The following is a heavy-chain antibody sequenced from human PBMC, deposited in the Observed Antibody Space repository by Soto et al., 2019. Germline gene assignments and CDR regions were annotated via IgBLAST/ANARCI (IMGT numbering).Heavy chain of an antibody. J-gene: IGHJ6*02. D-gene: IGHD3-9*01. V-gene: IGHV3-7*03. CDR2: IKQDGSEK. Sequence: PGGSLRLSCAASGFTFSSYWMSWVRQAPGKGLEWVANIKQDGSEKYYVDSVKGRFTISRDNAKNSLYLQMNSLRAEDTAVYYCAREIGYYDILTGYYRGAYYYGMDVWGQGTTVTVSS. CDR3: AREIGYYDILTGYYRGAYYYGMDV. CDR1: GFTFSSYW.